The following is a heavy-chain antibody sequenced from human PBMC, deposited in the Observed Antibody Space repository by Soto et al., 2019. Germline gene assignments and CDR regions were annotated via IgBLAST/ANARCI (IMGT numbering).Heavy chain of an antibody. CDR3: AKPRPLRASNP. D-gene: IGHD3-16*01. J-gene: IGHJ5*02. Sequence: PGGSLRLSCAASGFTFSSYSMNWVPQAPGKGLEWLSYITSRSDTIYYADSVRGRFTISRDNSKNTVSLQMNTLRADDTAVYYCAKPRPLRASNPWGQGTLVTASS. CDR1: GFTFSSYS. CDR2: ITSRSDTI. V-gene: IGHV3-48*01.